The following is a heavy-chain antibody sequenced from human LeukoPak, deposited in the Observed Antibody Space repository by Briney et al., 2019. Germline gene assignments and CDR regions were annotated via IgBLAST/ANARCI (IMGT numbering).Heavy chain of an antibody. D-gene: IGHD3-10*01. J-gene: IGHJ4*02. CDR3: ASLWFGELSDLDY. CDR2: ISYDGSNK. Sequence: GRSLRLSCAASGFTFSSYAMHWVRQAPGKGLEWVAVISYDGSNKYYADSVEGRFTISRDNSKNTLYLQMNSLRAEDTAVYYCASLWFGELSDLDYWGQGTLVTVSS. V-gene: IGHV3-30*04. CDR1: GFTFSSYA.